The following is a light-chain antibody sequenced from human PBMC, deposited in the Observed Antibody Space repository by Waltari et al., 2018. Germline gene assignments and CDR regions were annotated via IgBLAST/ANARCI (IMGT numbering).Light chain of an antibody. CDR1: QSVSTN. CDR2: GAS. V-gene: IGKV3-15*01. CDR3: QQYNNWPPQDT. J-gene: IGKJ2*01. Sequence: EIVMTQSPATLSVSPGERATLSCRASQSVSTNLAWYQQKPGQAPRLLIYGASTRATDIPARFSGSGSGTEFTLTISSLQSEDFAMYYCQQYNNWPPQDTFGQGTKLEIK.